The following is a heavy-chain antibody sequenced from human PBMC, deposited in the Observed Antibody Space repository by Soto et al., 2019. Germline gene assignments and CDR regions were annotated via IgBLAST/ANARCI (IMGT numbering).Heavy chain of an antibody. J-gene: IGHJ5*01. CDR2: IYHSGST. CDR1: GGSISSSNW. Sequence: SETLSLTCAVSGGSISSSNWWSWVRQPPGKGLEWIGEIYHSGSTNYNPSLKSRVTISVDKSKNQFSLKLSSVTAADTAVYYCAGIRYFDRVYLGWFDSWGQGTLVTVAS. D-gene: IGHD3-9*01. CDR3: AGIRYFDRVYLGWFDS. V-gene: IGHV4-4*02.